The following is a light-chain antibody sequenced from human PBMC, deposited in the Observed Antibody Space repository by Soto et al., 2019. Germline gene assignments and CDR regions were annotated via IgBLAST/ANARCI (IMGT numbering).Light chain of an antibody. V-gene: IGKV4-1*01. Sequence: DIVMTQSPDSLAVSLAERATIKCESSQTVFFSTNNKNYLAWYQQRPGQPPKLLISWASIRESGVPDRFSGSGSGTHFTLTIDSLQAEDVAIYYCQQYYDAPRTFGQGTKVDIK. CDR2: WAS. J-gene: IGKJ1*01. CDR1: QTVFFSTNNKNY. CDR3: QQYYDAPRT.